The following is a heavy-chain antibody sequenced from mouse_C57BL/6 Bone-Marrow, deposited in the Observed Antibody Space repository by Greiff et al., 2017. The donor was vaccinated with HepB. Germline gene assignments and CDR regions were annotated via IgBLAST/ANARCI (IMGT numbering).Heavy chain of an antibody. V-gene: IGHV7-3*01. CDR2: IRNKANGYTT. CDR1: GFTFTDYY. CDR3: ARLPTYGYFDV. Sequence: EVKVEESGGGLVQPGGSLSLSCAASGFTFTDYYMSWVRQPPGKALEWLGFIRNKANGYTTEYSASVKGRFTISRANSQSILYLQMNALRAEDSATYYCARLPTYGYFDVWGTGTTVTVSS. J-gene: IGHJ1*03. D-gene: IGHD5-1*01.